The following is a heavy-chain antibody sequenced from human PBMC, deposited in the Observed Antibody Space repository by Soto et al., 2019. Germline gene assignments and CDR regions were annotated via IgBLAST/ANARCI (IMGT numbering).Heavy chain of an antibody. V-gene: IGHV1-18*01. CDR2: ISAYNGNT. D-gene: IGHD6-6*01. CDR3: ARDSGQPRAARAHFDP. Sequence: ASVKVSCKASGYAFTSYGISWVRQAPGQGLEWMGWISAYNGNTNYAQKLQGRVTITRDTSASTAYMELSSLRSEDTAVYYGARDSGQPRAARAHFDPWGQGTLVTVSS. CDR1: GYAFTSYG. J-gene: IGHJ5*02.